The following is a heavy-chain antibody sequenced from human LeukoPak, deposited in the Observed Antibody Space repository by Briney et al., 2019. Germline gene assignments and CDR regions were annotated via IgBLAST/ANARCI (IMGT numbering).Heavy chain of an antibody. J-gene: IGHJ5*01. CDR1: GFTFSTYV. D-gene: IGHD2-15*01. V-gene: IGHV3-23*01. CDR3: AKLVGATMTSDS. CDR2: ISRSGDTT. Sequence: GGSLSLSCAASGFTFSTYVMTGVRPAPGKGLEWFSSISRSGDTTYYAGSVKGRFTISRDNSKNTLYLQMNSRRGDGRAIYYCAKLVGATMTSDSWGQGILVTVSS.